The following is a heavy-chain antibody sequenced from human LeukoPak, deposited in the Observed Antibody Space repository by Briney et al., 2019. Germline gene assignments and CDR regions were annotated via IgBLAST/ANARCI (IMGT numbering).Heavy chain of an antibody. V-gene: IGHV3-7*02. CDR2: IKQDGSEK. Sequence: PGGSLRLSCAASGVMFPSYWMTWVRQAPGKGLEWVANIKQDGSEKYYVDSVKGRFTISRDNAKNSVYLQMNSLRAEDTAVYYCARVSTAVSLAIDYWGQGTLVTVST. CDR1: GVMFPSYW. CDR3: ARVSTAVSLAIDY. J-gene: IGHJ4*02. D-gene: IGHD6-13*01.